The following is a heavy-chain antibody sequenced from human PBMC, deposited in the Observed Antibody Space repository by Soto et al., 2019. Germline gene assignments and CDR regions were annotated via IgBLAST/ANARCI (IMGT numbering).Heavy chain of an antibody. CDR1: GFTFSSYA. Sequence: GGSLRLSCAASGFTFSSYAMSWVRQAPGKGLEWVSAISGSGGSTYYTDSVKGRFTISRENSKNTLYLQMNSLRAEDTAVYYCAKATRRYTATANFDYWGQGTLVTVSS. D-gene: IGHD2-15*01. CDR3: AKATRRYTATANFDY. CDR2: ISGSGGST. J-gene: IGHJ4*02. V-gene: IGHV3-23*01.